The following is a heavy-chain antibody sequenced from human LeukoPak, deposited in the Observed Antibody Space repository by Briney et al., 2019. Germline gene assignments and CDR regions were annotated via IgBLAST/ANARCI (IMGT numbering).Heavy chain of an antibody. CDR1: GFTFSSYE. CDR2: ISSSGSTI. V-gene: IGHV3-48*03. D-gene: IGHD3-3*01. J-gene: IGHJ4*02. CDR3: AFWSGYYTDDY. Sequence: GGSLGLSCAASGFTFSSYEMNWVRQAPGKGLEWVSYISSSGSTIYYADSVKGRFTISRDNAKNSLYLQMNSLRAEDTAVYYCAFWSGYYTDDYWGQGTLVTVSS.